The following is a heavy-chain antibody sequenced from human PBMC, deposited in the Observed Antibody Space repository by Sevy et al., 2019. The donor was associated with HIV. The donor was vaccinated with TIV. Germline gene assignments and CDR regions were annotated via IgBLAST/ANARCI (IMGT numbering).Heavy chain of an antibody. Sequence: SETLSLTCTVSGGSVSSGSYYWSWIRQPPGKGLEWIGYIYYSGSTNYNPSLKSRVTISVDTSKNQFSLKLSSVTAADRAVYYCARDARTSGFGFWGQGTLVTVSS. J-gene: IGHJ4*02. V-gene: IGHV4-61*01. D-gene: IGHD6-19*01. CDR3: ARDARTSGFGF. CDR2: IYYSGST. CDR1: GGSVSSGSYY.